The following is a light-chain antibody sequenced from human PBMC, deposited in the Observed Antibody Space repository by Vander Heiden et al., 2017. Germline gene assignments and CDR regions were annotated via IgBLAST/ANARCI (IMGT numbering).Light chain of an antibody. CDR3: QSADSSGTHEV. J-gene: IGLJ2*01. V-gene: IGLV3-25*03. CDR1: ALPKQY. Sequence: SYELTQPPSVSVSPGQTARITCSGDALPKQYAYWYQQKPGQAPVLVIYKDSERPSGIPERFSGSSSGTTVTLTISGVQAEDEADYDCQSADSSGTHEVFGGGTKLTVL. CDR2: KDS.